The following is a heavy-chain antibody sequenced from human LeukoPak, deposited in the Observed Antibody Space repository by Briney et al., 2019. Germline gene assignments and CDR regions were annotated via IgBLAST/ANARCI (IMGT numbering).Heavy chain of an antibody. J-gene: IGHJ4*02. V-gene: IGHV1-46*04. Sequence: ASVKLSCKASGYTFTSYYMSWVRQAPGQGLEWIGIINPSGGSTNYAQKLKGRVTMTRDTSKNTVEMELSSLRAEDTAVYYCARTGSYYCGGDCPNFDYGGQGNPVTVSS. D-gene: IGHD2-21*02. CDR1: GYTFTSYY. CDR2: INPSGGST. CDR3: ARTGSYYCGGDCPNFDY.